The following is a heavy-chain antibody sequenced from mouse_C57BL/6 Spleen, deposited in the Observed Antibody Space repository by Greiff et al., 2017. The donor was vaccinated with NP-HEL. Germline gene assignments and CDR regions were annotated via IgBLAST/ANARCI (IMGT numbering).Heavy chain of an antibody. CDR3: ATPRDYSAWFAY. D-gene: IGHD2-12*01. CDR1: GFNIKDYY. J-gene: IGHJ3*01. CDR2: IDPEDGDT. Sequence: VQLQQSGAELVRPGASVKLSCTASGFNIKDYYMHWVKQRPEQGLEWIGRIDPEDGDTEYAPKFQGKATMTADTSSNTAYLQLSSLTSEDTAVSYCATPRDYSAWFAYWGQGTLVTVSA. V-gene: IGHV14-1*01.